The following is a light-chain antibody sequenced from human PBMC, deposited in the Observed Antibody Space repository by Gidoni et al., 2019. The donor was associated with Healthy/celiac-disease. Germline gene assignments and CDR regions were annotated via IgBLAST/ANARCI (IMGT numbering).Light chain of an antibody. V-gene: IGKV1-5*01. CDR2: DAS. CDR3: QQYNSYPRT. Sequence: DIPIPPSPSTLSASVGDRVTITCRASQSISSWLAWYQQKPGKAPKLLIYDASSLESGVPSRFSGSGSGTEFTLTISSLQPDDFATYYCQQYNSYPRTFGQGTKLEIK. CDR1: QSISSW. J-gene: IGKJ2*01.